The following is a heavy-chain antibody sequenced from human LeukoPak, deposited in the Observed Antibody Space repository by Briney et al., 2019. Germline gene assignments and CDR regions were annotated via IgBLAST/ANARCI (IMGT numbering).Heavy chain of an antibody. CDR1: GGSISSGSYY. V-gene: IGHV4-61*02. CDR3: ARVRVWGSYRLYHLDY. J-gene: IGHJ4*02. CDR2: IYTSGST. D-gene: IGHD3-16*02. Sequence: SETLSLTCTVSGGSISSGSYYWGWIRQPAGKGLEWIGRIYTSGSTNYNPSLKSRVTISVDTSKNQFSLKLSSVTAADTAVYYCARVRVWGSYRLYHLDYWGQGTLVTVSS.